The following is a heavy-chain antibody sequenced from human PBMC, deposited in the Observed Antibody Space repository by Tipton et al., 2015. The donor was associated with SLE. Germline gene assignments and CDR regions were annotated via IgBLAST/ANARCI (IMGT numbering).Heavy chain of an antibody. J-gene: IGHJ3*02. CDR1: GGSISSHY. CDR2: IYYSGST. V-gene: IGHV4-59*11. CDR3: ARVGNSSGGSVTDAFDI. Sequence: TLSLTCTVSGGSISSHYWSWIRQPPGKGLEWIGYIYYSGSTNHNPSLKSRVTISVDTSKNQFSLKLNSVTAADTAVYYCARVGNSSGGSVTDAFDIWGQGTMVTVSS. D-gene: IGHD2-15*01.